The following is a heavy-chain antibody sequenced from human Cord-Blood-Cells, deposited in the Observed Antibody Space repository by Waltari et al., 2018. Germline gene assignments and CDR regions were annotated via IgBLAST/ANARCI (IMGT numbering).Heavy chain of an antibody. CDR2: IYSGGST. V-gene: IGHV3-53*01. D-gene: IGHD1-26*01. CDR3: ARDKVGFDAFDI. J-gene: IGHJ3*02. CDR1: GFTVRSNY. Sequence: EVQLVESGGGLIQPGGSLRLSCAASGFTVRSNYISWVRQAPGKGLEWVSVIYSGGSTYYADSVKGRFTISRDNSKNTLYLQMNSLRAEDTAVYYCARDKVGFDAFDIWGQGTMVTVSS.